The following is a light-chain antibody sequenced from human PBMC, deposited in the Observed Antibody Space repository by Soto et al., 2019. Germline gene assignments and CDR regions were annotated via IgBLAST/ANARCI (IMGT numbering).Light chain of an antibody. CDR1: QGISTY. CDR2: AAS. J-gene: IGKJ5*01. V-gene: IGKV1-9*01. CDR3: QQLNSYPRIT. Sequence: DIQLTQSPSFLSPSVGDRVTITCRASQGISTYLAWYQQKAGKAPKLLIYAASTLQSGVPSGFSGSGSGTEFTLRISSLQPEDFATYYCQQLNSYPRITFGQGTRLEIK.